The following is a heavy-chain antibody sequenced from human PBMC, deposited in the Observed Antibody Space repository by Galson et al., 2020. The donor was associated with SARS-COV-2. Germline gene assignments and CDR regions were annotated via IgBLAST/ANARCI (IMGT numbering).Heavy chain of an antibody. V-gene: IGHV4-34*01. D-gene: IGHD5-12*01. CDR3: ASKRRYGGYAPGGVDY. J-gene: IGHJ4*02. CDR2: INHSGST. CDR1: GGSFSGYY. Sequence: SQASETLSLTCAVYGGSFSGYYWSWIRQPPGKGLEWIGEINHSGSTNYNPSLKSRVTISVDTSKNQFSLKLSSVTAADTAVYYCASKRRYGGYAPGGVDYWGQGTLVTVSS.